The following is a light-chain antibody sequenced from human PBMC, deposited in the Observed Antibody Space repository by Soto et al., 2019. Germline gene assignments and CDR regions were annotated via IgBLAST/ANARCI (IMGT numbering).Light chain of an antibody. Sequence: EIVLTQSPGTLSLSPGERATLSCRASQSVSSSYLAWYQQKPGQAPRLLIYGASSRATGIPDRFSGSGSGTDFPLTISRLEPKDLAVYYCQHPKPCGQG. J-gene: IGKJ1*01. CDR1: QSVSSSY. CDR2: GAS. CDR3: QHPKP. V-gene: IGKV3-20*01.